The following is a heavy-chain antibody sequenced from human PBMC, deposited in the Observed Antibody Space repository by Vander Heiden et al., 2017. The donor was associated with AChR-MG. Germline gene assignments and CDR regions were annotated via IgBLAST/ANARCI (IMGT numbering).Heavy chain of an antibody. V-gene: IGHV4-61*01. CDR3: AREKVPYYYGSGSYYNDYYFDY. CDR2: IYYSGST. D-gene: IGHD3-10*01. Sequence: QVQLQESGPGLVKPSETLSLTCTVSGCSVRSGSYYWSWIRQPPGKGLEWIWYIYYSGSTNYNPSLKSRVTISVDTSKNQFSLKLSSVTAADTAVYYCAREKVPYYYGSGSYYNDYYFDYWGQGTLVTVSS. J-gene: IGHJ4*02. CDR1: GCSVRSGSYY.